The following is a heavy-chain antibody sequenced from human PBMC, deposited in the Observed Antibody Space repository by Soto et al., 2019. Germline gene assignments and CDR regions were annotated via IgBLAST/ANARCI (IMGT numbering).Heavy chain of an antibody. D-gene: IGHD1-1*01. J-gene: IGHJ4*02. CDR1: GASFSGYY. CDR2: INHRGST. V-gene: IGHV4-34*01. CDR3: ARLRNCHATAC. Sequence: TSETLSLTCAVYGASFSGYYWNWIRQPPGKGLEWIGEINHRGSTNYNPSLKSRVTISVDTSKKQFSLKLSSVTAADAAVYYCARLRNCHATACWGQGTLVTVSS.